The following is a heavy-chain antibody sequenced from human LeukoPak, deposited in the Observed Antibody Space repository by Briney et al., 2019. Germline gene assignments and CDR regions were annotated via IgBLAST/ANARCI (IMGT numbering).Heavy chain of an antibody. CDR2: INPNSGGT. J-gene: IGHJ5*02. CDR3: ASTMRPSGFPAFDP. V-gene: IGHV1-2*02. CDR1: GYTFTGYY. Sequence: ALVKVSCKASGYTFTGYYMHWVRQAPGQGLEWMGWINPNSGGTNYAQKFQGRVTMTRDTSISTAYMELSRLRSDDTAVYYCASTMRPSGFPAFDPWGQGTLVTVSS. D-gene: IGHD5-12*01.